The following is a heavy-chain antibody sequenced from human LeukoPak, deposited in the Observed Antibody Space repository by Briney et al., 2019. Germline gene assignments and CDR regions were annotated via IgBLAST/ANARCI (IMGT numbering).Heavy chain of an antibody. D-gene: IGHD3-10*01. V-gene: IGHV1-8*01. CDR3: ARDGNPGSGSYVPTYVFDY. CDR2: MKPNSGDT. J-gene: IGHJ4*02. CDR1: GYTFTSYD. Sequence: ASVKVSCKASGYTFTSYDINWVRQATGQGLEWMGWMKPNSGDTGYAQKFQGRVTMTRNTSISTAYMELSSLRSEDTAVYYCARDGNPGSGSYVPTYVFDYWGQGTLVTVSS.